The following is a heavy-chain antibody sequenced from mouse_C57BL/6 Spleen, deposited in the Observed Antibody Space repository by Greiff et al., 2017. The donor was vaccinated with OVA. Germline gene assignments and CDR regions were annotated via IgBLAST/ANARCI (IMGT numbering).Heavy chain of an antibody. D-gene: IGHD2-4*01. CDR1: GYAFSSSW. CDR2: IYPGDGDT. Sequence: VQLKESGPELVKPGASVKISCKASGYAFSSSWMNWVKQRPGKGLEWIGRIYPGDGDTNYNGKFKGKATLTADKSSSTAYMQLSSLTSEDSAVYFCARSEGLRRSYWYFDVWGTGTTVTVSS. J-gene: IGHJ1*03. CDR3: ARSEGLRRSYWYFDV. V-gene: IGHV1-82*01.